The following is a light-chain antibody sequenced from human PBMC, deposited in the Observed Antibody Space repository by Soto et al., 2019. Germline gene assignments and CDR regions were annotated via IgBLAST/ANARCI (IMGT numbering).Light chain of an antibody. CDR2: EVT. V-gene: IGLV2-14*01. CDR3: GSYTSTGSLI. CDR1: SNDVGGYNF. Sequence: QSALTQPASVSGSPGQSITISCTGSSNDVGGYNFVSWYQQHPGKAPKLLIYEVTNRPSGISVRFSGSRSGNTASLTISGLQPEDEDDYYCGSYTSTGSLIFGGGTKLTVL. J-gene: IGLJ2*01.